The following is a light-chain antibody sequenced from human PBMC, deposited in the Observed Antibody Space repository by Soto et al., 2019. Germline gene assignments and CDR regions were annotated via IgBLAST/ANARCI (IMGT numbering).Light chain of an antibody. CDR3: QQYGSSPVVT. CDR2: GAS. CDR1: QSVSSSY. J-gene: IGKJ4*01. V-gene: IGKV3-20*01. Sequence: EIVLTQSPGTLSLSPGERATLSCRASQSVSSSYLAWYQQQPGQAPRLLIYGASSRATGIPDRFSGSGSGTDITLTISRLEPEDFSVYYCQQYGSSPVVTFGGWTKGEIK.